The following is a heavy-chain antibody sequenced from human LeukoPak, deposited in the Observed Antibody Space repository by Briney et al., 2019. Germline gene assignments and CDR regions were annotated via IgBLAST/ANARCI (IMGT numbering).Heavy chain of an antibody. CDR1: GGSISSYY. CDR3: ARETTDSGYDFIDY. D-gene: IGHD5-12*01. Sequence: SETLSLTCTVSGGSISSYYWSWIRQPAGKGLEWIGRIYTSGSTNYNPSLKSRVTMSVDTSKNQFSLKLSSVTAADTAVYYCARETTDSGYDFIDYWGQGTLVTVSS. J-gene: IGHJ4*02. V-gene: IGHV4-4*07. CDR2: IYTSGST.